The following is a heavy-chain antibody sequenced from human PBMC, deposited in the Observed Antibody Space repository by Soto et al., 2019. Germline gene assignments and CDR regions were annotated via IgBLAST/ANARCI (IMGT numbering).Heavy chain of an antibody. Sequence: SETLSLTCTVSGGSISSYYWTWIRQPPGKGLEWIGYIYYIGSTNYNPSLKSRVTISADTSKNQFSLKLTSVTAADTAVYYCARAKLRYFDWLSWGQGTLVTVSS. D-gene: IGHD3-9*01. CDR3: ARAKLRYFDWLS. CDR1: GGSISSYY. V-gene: IGHV4-59*01. CDR2: IYYIGST. J-gene: IGHJ4*01.